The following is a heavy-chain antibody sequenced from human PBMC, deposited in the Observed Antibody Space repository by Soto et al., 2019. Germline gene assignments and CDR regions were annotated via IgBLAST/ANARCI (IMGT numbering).Heavy chain of an antibody. CDR3: AKESDYRTDY. V-gene: IGHV3-23*01. D-gene: IGHD4-17*01. CDR1: GVTFSSDA. CDR2: ISGSGGST. J-gene: IGHJ4*02. Sequence: GGSLRLSWAASGVTFSSDAMSWVRQAPGKGLEWVSAISGSGGSTYYADSVKGRFTISRDNSKNTLYLQMNSLRAEDTAVYYCAKESDYRTDYWGQGTLVTVSS.